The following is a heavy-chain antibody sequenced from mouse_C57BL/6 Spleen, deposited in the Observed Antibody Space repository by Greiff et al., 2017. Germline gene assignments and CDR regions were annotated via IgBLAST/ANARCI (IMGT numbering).Heavy chain of an antibody. CDR3: ARSWDGDAMDY. J-gene: IGHJ4*01. D-gene: IGHD4-1*01. CDR1: GYAFSSYW. Sequence: QIQLQQSGAELVKPGASVKISCKASGYAFSSYWMNWVKQRPGRGLAWIGQIYPGDGDTNYNGKFKGQATLTADKSSSTADMLLSSLTSEDSAVYFCARSWDGDAMDYRRQVTSVTVCS. CDR2: IYPGDGDT. V-gene: IGHV1-80*01.